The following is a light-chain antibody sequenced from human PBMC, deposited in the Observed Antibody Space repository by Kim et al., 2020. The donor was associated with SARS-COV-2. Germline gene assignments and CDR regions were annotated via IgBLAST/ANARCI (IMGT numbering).Light chain of an antibody. CDR1: RNDVGSYNY. CDR3: GSYTRSSTSV. CDR2: VVT. Sequence: QSITSSCTGTRNDVGSYNYVSWYQQKPGDAPILLVSVVTQRPSGVPDRFSGSKSGNTASLTISGLQPEDEADYYCGSYTRSSTSVFGTGTKVTVL. J-gene: IGLJ1*01. V-gene: IGLV2-14*04.